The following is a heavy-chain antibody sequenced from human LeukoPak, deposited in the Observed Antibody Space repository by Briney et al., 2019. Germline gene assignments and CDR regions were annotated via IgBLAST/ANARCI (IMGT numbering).Heavy chain of an antibody. J-gene: IGHJ6*03. CDR2: MNPNSGNT. CDR3: ARERQQRDMDV. D-gene: IGHD6-13*01. CDR1: GYTFTGYY. V-gene: IGHV1-8*03. Sequence: ASVKVSCKASGYTFTGYYMHWVRQAPGQGLEWMGWMNPNSGNTGYAQKFQGRVTITRNTSISTAYMELSSLRSEDTAVYYCARERQQRDMDVWGKGTTVTVSS.